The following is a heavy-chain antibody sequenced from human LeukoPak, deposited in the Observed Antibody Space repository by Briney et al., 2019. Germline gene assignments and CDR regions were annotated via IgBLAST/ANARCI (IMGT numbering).Heavy chain of an antibody. Sequence: SETLSLTCNVSGGSISSYYWSWIRQPPGKGLERIGYLYYSGSTNYNPSLKSRVTMSVDTSKNQFSLKLSSVTAADTAVYYCARLASIAAALFDYWGQGTLVTVSS. D-gene: IGHD6-13*01. CDR1: GGSISSYY. CDR3: ARLASIAAALFDY. J-gene: IGHJ4*02. V-gene: IGHV4-59*08. CDR2: LYYSGST.